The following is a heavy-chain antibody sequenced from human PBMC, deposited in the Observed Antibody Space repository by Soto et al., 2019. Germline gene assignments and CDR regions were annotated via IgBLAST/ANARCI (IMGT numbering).Heavy chain of an antibody. CDR1: GGSISSSSYY. V-gene: IGHV4-39*01. CDR2: IYYSGST. CDR3: ARRDYNPSLYDSSGYYSYFDY. Sequence: SETLSLTCTVSGGSISSSSYYWGWIRQPPGKGLEWIGSIYYSGSTYYNPSLKSRVTISVDTSKNQFSLRLSSVTAADTAVYYCARRDYNPSLYDSSGYYSYFDYWGQGTLVTVSS. J-gene: IGHJ4*02. D-gene: IGHD3-22*01.